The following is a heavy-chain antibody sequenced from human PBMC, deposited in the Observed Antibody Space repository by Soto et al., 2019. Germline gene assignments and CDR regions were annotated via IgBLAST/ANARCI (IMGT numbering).Heavy chain of an antibody. CDR3: ARDQWRLGELPPPYFDY. Sequence: EVQLVESGGGLVQPGGSLRLSCAASGFTFSSYSMNWVRQAPGKGLEWVSYISSSSSTIYYADSVKGRFTISRDNAKKSLYLQMKSLRDEDTAVYYCARDQWRLGELPPPYFDYWGQGTLVTVSS. CDR2: ISSSSSTI. D-gene: IGHD3-16*01. J-gene: IGHJ4*02. V-gene: IGHV3-48*02. CDR1: GFTFSSYS.